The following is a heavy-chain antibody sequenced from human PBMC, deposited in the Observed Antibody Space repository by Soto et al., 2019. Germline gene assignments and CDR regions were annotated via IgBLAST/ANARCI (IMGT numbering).Heavy chain of an antibody. CDR1: GFSLSTSGVG. Sequence: KESGPTLVKPTQTLTLTCSFSGFSLSTSGVGVGWIRQSPGKALEWRALIYWSGDEHYRPSLKSRLSIIKDTSKNHVVLIMTDMDPVDTATYYCARVLATLPVFAFDIWGQGTMVTVSS. J-gene: IGHJ3*02. CDR2: IYWSGDE. D-gene: IGHD3-3*02. V-gene: IGHV2-5*01. CDR3: ARVLATLPVFAFDI.